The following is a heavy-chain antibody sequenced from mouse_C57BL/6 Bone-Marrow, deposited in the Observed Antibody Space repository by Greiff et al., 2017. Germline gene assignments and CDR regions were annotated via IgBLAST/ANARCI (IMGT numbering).Heavy chain of an antibody. Sequence: VQLQQSGAELVRPGASVKLSCKASGYTFTDYYINWVKQRPGQGLEWIARIYPGSGNTYYNEKFKGKATLTAEKSSSPAYMQLSSLTSEDSAVYFCARGQIYPGAWFAYWGQGTLVTVSA. V-gene: IGHV1-76*01. CDR2: IYPGSGNT. CDR3: ARGQIYPGAWFAY. CDR1: GYTFTDYY. D-gene: IGHD2-1*01. J-gene: IGHJ3*01.